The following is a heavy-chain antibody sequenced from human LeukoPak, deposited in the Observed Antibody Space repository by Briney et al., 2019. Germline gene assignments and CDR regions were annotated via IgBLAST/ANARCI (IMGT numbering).Heavy chain of an antibody. V-gene: IGHV4-59*01. Sequence: SGTLSLTCTVSGGSISSYYWSWIRQPPGKGLEWIGYIYYSGSTNYNPSLKSRVTISVDTSKNQFSLKLSSVTAADTAVYYCARVRVSGVAVAYPQYFDYWGQGTLVTVSS. J-gene: IGHJ4*02. CDR2: IYYSGST. CDR3: ARVRVSGVAVAYPQYFDY. D-gene: IGHD6-19*01. CDR1: GGSISSYY.